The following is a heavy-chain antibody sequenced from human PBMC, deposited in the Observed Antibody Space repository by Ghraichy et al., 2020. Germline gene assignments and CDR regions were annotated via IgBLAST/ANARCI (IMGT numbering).Heavy chain of an antibody. CDR1: GYTFTYSY. Sequence: GGSLRLSCTGSGYTFTYSYKTLVHPVPWKGLEWVANIKYDSSEKYYEDSVKGRFTISRDNAKNSLYLQMNSLRPDDTAVYYCARGGYNYCSNPIDYWGQGTLFTVSP. CDR2: IKYDSSEK. V-gene: IGHV3-7*04. J-gene: IGHJ4*02. CDR3: ARGGYNYCSNPIDY. D-gene: IGHD5-18*01.